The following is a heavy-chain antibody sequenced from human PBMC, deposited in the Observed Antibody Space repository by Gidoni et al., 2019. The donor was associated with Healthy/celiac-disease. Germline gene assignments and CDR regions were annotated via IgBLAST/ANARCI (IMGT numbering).Heavy chain of an antibody. J-gene: IGHJ3*02. CDR1: GGSISSGDYY. CDR3: ARDVYVGDDAFDT. D-gene: IGHD4-17*01. Sequence: QVQLQESGPGLVKHSKTLSLTCTVSGGSISSGDYYWSWIRQPPGKGLEGIGYIYYSGSTYYTPSLKSRVTLSVDTSKNQFSLKLSSVTAADTAVYYCARDVYVGDDAFDTWGQGTMVTVSS. V-gene: IGHV4-30-4*01. CDR2: IYYSGST.